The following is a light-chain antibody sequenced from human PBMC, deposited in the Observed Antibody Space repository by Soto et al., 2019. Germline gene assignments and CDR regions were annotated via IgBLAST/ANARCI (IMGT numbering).Light chain of an antibody. Sequence: EIVMTQSPATLSVSPGERATLCCRASQSFSSTLAWNQQKPGQAPRLLIYGASTRATGIPARFSGSGSGTEFTLTISSLQSEDFAFFYCQQYNNWPPGFGQGTKVDIK. J-gene: IGKJ1*01. CDR3: QQYNNWPPG. CDR1: QSFSST. V-gene: IGKV3-15*01. CDR2: GAS.